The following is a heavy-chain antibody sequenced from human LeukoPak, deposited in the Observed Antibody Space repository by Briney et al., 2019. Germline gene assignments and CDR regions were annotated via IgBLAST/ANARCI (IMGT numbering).Heavy chain of an antibody. CDR2: IYYSGST. Sequence: SETLSLTCTVSGGSISSYYWSWIRQPPGKGLEWIGYIYYSGSTNYNPPLKSRVTISVDTSKNQFSLKLSSVTAADTAVYYCARERGARGVFRLRSSGNWFDPWGQGTLVTVSS. D-gene: IGHD4-17*01. CDR1: GGSISSYY. J-gene: IGHJ5*02. CDR3: ARERGARGVFRLRSSGNWFDP. V-gene: IGHV4-59*12.